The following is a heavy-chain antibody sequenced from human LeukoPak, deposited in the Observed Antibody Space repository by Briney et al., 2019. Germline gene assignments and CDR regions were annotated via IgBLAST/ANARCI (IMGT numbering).Heavy chain of an antibody. J-gene: IGHJ4*02. V-gene: IGHV3-7*03. D-gene: IGHD3/OR15-3a*01. Sequence: GGSLRLSCAASEFTFGDTWMNWVRQVPGQGLEWEANIKQDGSEKFYVASVKGRFTISRDNGKSSLYLQMNSLRAEDTALYYCATSYDMGWLIGYWGQGTLVTVSS. CDR3: ATSYDMGWLIGY. CDR1: EFTFGDTW. CDR2: IKQDGSEK.